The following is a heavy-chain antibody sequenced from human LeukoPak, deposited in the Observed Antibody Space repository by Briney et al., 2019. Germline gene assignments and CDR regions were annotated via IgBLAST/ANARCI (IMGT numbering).Heavy chain of an antibody. V-gene: IGHV5-51*01. CDR3: ARAYTGSFSGYNY. J-gene: IGHJ4*02. CDR2: VYPDDSDT. D-gene: IGHD6-25*01. CDR1: GYRFSNYW. Sequence: GESLKISCKGSGYRFSNYWIGWVRQMPGKGLEWMGIVYPDDSDTRYNPPFEGQVTTSVDKSISTAYLQWSSLRASDTAMYFCARAYTGSFSGYNYWGQGTLVTVSS.